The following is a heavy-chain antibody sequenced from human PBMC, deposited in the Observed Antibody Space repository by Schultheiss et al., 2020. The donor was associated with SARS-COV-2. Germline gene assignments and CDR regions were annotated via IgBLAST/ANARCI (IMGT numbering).Heavy chain of an antibody. V-gene: IGHV3-11*06. CDR3: ARDGRATFDY. Sequence: GGSLRLSCAASGFTFSDYYMSWIRQAPGKGLEWVSSISSSSSYIYYADSVKGRFTISRDNSKNTLYLQMNSLRAEDTAVYYCARDGRATFDYWGQGTLVTVSS. J-gene: IGHJ4*02. D-gene: IGHD1-26*01. CDR1: GFTFSDYY. CDR2: ISSSSSYI.